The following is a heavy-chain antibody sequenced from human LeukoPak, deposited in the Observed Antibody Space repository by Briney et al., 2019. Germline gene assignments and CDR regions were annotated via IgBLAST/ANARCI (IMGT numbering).Heavy chain of an antibody. V-gene: IGHV3-48*01. D-gene: IGHD6-13*01. CDR3: ARDPLSSSSFDL. J-gene: IGHJ4*02. CDR2: ISSRSATI. CDR1: GFTFSSYG. Sequence: GGSLRLSCAASGFTFSSYGMHWVRQAPGKGLEWVSYISSRSATIYYADSVKGRFTISRDNAKNSLYLQMNSLRAEDTAVYYCARDPLSSSSFDLWGQGTLVAVSS.